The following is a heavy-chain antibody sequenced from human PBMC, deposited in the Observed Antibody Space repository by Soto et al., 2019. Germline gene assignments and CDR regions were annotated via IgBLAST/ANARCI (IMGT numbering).Heavy chain of an antibody. V-gene: IGHV3-33*01. J-gene: IGHJ6*02. CDR2: IWYDGSNK. CDR1: GFTFSSYG. CDR3: ARDGDFWSGYYTRYYYYGMDV. Sequence: SLRLSCAASGFTFSSYGMHWVRQAPGKGLEWVAVIWYDGSNKYYADSVKGRFTISRDNSKNTLYLQMNSLRAEDTAVYYCARDGDFWSGYYTRYYYYGMDVWGQGTTVTVSS. D-gene: IGHD3-3*01.